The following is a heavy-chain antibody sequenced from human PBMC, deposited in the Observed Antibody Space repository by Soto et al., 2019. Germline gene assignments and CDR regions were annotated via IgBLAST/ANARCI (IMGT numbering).Heavy chain of an antibody. D-gene: IGHD6-19*01. CDR1: RGTFSSYT. Sequence: ASVKVSCKASRGTFSSYTISWVRQAPGQGLEWMGRIIPILGIANYAQKFQGRVTITADKSTSTAYMELSSPRSEDTAVYYCAPEFSSGYDPDAFDIWGQGTMVTVSS. J-gene: IGHJ3*02. V-gene: IGHV1-69*02. CDR3: APEFSSGYDPDAFDI. CDR2: IIPILGIA.